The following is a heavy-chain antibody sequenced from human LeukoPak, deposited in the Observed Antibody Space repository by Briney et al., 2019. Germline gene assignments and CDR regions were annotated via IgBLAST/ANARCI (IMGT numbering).Heavy chain of an antibody. J-gene: IGHJ4*02. Sequence: SETLSLTCAVYGGSFSGYFWSWIRQPPGKGLEWIGEINHSGSTNYNPSLKSRVTISVDTSKNQFSLKLSSVTAADTAVYYCARGLRITMVRGAPYRPYYFDYRGQGTLVTVSS. V-gene: IGHV4-34*01. D-gene: IGHD3-10*01. CDR1: GGSFSGYF. CDR3: ARGLRITMVRGAPYRPYYFDY. CDR2: INHSGST.